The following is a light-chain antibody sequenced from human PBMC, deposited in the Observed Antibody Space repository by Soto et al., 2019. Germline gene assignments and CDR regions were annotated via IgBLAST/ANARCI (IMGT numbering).Light chain of an antibody. V-gene: IGKV1-39*01. Sequence: DIQMTKSPSSLSASVGDRVTITCRASQTISRYLNWYQQKAGKAPRVLIYSAATLQSGVPPRFSGSGSGTHFTLTISSLQPEDFATYFCQQGYNSPFTFGQGTKVEMK. J-gene: IGKJ2*01. CDR3: QQGYNSPFT. CDR2: SAA. CDR1: QTISRY.